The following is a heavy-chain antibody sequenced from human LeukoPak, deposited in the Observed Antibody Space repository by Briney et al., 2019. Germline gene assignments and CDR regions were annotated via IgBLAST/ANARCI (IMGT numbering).Heavy chain of an antibody. J-gene: IGHJ4*02. Sequence: GGSLRLSCAASEFTVSSNYMSWVRQAPGKGLEWVSVIYSGGYTYYADSVKGRFTISRGNSKNTLYLQMNSLRAEDTAVYYCAKTGNPATGDYWGQGTLVTVSS. V-gene: IGHV3-53*01. CDR3: AKTGNPATGDY. CDR2: IYSGGYT. CDR1: EFTVSSNY. D-gene: IGHD1-1*01.